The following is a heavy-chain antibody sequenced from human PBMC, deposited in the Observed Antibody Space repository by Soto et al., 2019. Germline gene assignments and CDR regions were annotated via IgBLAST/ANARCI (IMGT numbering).Heavy chain of an antibody. J-gene: IGHJ3*01. CDR3: ARLPKPVRLKIGKEEHHDF. D-gene: IGHD3-10*02. V-gene: IGHV6-1*01. CDR2: TYYRSKWYN. Sequence: SQTLSLTCAISGDSVSSNSAAWNWIRRSPSRGLEWLGRTYYRSKWYNDYAVSVKSRITINPDTSKNQFSLQLNSVTPEDTAVYYCARLPKPVRLKIGKEEHHDFWAQGIKVSV. CDR1: GDSVSSNSAA.